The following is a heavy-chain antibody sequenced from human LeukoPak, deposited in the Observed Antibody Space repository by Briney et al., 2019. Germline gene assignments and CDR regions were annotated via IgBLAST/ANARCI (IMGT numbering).Heavy chain of an antibody. CDR2: IYSSGTT. J-gene: IGHJ4*02. V-gene: IGHV4-4*07. D-gene: IGHD2/OR15-2a*01. Sequence: SETLSLTCTVSGGSISSYYWTWIRQPAGKELEWIGRIYSSGTTNYNPSLKSRLTMSVDTSKNHFSLKLSSVTAADTAVYYCARDLSSIYSSTWYFDYWGQGMLATVSS. CDR1: GGSISSYY. CDR3: ARDLSSIYSSTWYFDY.